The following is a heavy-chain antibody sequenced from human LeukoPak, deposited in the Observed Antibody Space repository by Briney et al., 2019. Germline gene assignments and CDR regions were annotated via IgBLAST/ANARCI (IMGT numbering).Heavy chain of an antibody. CDR1: GGTFSSYA. D-gene: IGHD2-15*01. J-gene: IGHJ6*03. CDR2: IIPIFGTA. V-gene: IGHV1-69*01. CDR3: ARALGYCSGGSCYSPGYYYYYMDV. Sequence: GASVKVSRKASGGTFSSYAISWVRQAPGQGLEWMGGIIPIFGTANYAQKLQGRVTITADESTSTAYMELSSLRSEDTAVYYCARALGYCSGGSCYSPGYYYYYMDVWGKGTTVTVSS.